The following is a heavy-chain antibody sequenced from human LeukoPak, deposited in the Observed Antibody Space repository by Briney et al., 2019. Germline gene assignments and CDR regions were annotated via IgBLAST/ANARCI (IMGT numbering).Heavy chain of an antibody. CDR1: GGSISSSSYY. CDR2: IYYSGST. D-gene: IGHD3-3*01. Sequence: PSETLSLTCTVSGGSISSSSYYWGWIRHPPGKGLEWIGSIYYSGSTYYNPSLKSRVTISVDTSKNQFSLKLGSVTAADTAVYYCASPPARITIFGVVTPEHYYYYMDVWGKGTTVTVSS. V-gene: IGHV4-39*01. J-gene: IGHJ6*03. CDR3: ASPPARITIFGVVTPEHYYYYMDV.